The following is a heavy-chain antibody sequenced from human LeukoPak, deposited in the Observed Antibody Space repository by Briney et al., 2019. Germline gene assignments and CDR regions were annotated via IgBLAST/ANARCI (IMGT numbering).Heavy chain of an antibody. V-gene: IGHV3-48*04. J-gene: IGHJ6*02. CDR1: GFTFSSYS. D-gene: IGHD3-22*01. Sequence: GGSLRLSCAASGFTFSSYSMNWVRQAPGKGLEWVSYISSSSSTIYYADSVKGRFTISRDNAKNSLYLQMNSLRAEDTAVYYCARSSDSSGYYYVDYYYYGMDVWGQGTTVTVSS. CDR2: ISSSSSTI. CDR3: ARSSDSSGYYYVDYYYYGMDV.